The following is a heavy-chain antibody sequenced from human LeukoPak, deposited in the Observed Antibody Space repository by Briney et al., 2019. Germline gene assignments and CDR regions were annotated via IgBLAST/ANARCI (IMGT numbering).Heavy chain of an antibody. CDR1: GFTFSNSA. D-gene: IGHD3-3*01. CDR3: AKDYARLRFLEWLLYFDY. CDR2: INSDGSST. Sequence: SGGSLRLSCAASGFTFSNSAMHWVRQAPGKGLVWVSRINSDGSSTSYADSVKGRFTISRDNAKNTLYLQMNSLRAEDTAVYYCAKDYARLRFLEWLLYFDYWGQGTLVTVSS. V-gene: IGHV3-74*01. J-gene: IGHJ4*02.